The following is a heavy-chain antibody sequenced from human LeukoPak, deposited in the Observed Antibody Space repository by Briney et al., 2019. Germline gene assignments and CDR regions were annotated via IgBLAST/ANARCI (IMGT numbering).Heavy chain of an antibody. CDR3: ARDTRYYDSSLFDY. D-gene: IGHD3-22*01. V-gene: IGHV3-74*01. CDR1: GFTFSSYW. J-gene: IGHJ4*02. Sequence: GGSLRLSCAASGFTFSSYWMNWVRQAPGKGLVWVSRIASDGSSTTYADSVKGRFTISRDNAKNSLYLQMNSLRAEDTAVYYCARDTRYYDSSLFDYWGQGTLVTVSS. CDR2: IASDGSST.